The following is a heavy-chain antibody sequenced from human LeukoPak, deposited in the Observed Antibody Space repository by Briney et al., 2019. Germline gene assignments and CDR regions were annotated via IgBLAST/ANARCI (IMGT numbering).Heavy chain of an antibody. V-gene: IGHV3-23*01. Sequence: PGGSLRLSCAASGFTFSSYAMSWVRQAPGKGLEWVSAISGSGGSTYYADSVKGRFTISRDNSKNTLYLQMNSLRAEDTAVYYCAKGNGGSGSYYKPDYYYYYGMDVWGQGTTVTVSS. J-gene: IGHJ6*02. CDR1: GFTFSSYA. CDR3: AKGNGGSGSYYKPDYYYYYGMDV. CDR2: ISGSGGST. D-gene: IGHD3-10*01.